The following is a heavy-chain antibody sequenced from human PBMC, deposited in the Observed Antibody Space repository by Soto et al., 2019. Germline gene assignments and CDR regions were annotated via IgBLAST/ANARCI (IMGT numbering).Heavy chain of an antibody. J-gene: IGHJ5*02. CDR2: IYYSGST. CDR3: ARLGAYYQSLDP. Sequence: ETLSLTCSVSGDSISTYYWSWIRQPPGKGLEWIGYIYYSGSTNYNPSLKSRVIISVDTSKNQFSLKLTSVTAADTAVYYCARLGAYYQSLDPWGPGTLVTVS. D-gene: IGHD2-21*01. CDR1: GDSISTYY. V-gene: IGHV4-59*01.